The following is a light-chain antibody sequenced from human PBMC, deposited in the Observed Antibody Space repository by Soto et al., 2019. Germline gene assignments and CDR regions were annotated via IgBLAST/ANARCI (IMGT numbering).Light chain of an antibody. J-gene: IGLJ1*01. CDR1: SSDIGAYNY. CDR2: EVT. V-gene: IGLV2-8*01. Sequence: HSVLTQPPSASGSPGQSVTISCTGTSSDIGAYNYVSWYQQHPGKAPKLIIYEVTNRPSGVPDRFSGSKSGNTASLTVSGLQAEDEADYHCSSYAGSNIFYVFGTGTKLTVL. CDR3: SSYAGSNIFYV.